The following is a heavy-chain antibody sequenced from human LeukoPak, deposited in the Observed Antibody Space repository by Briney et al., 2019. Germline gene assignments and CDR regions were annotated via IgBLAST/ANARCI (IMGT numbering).Heavy chain of an antibody. CDR2: ISAYNGNT. V-gene: IGHV1-18*01. J-gene: IGHJ4*02. CDR3: ARGRRIQLVDY. Sequence: ASVKVSCKASGYTFTSYGISWVRQAPGQGLEWMGWISAYNGNTNYAQKLQGRVTMTTDTSTSTACMELRSLRSEDTAVYYCARGRRIQLVDYWGQGTLVTVSS. CDR1: GYTFTSYG. D-gene: IGHD5-18*01.